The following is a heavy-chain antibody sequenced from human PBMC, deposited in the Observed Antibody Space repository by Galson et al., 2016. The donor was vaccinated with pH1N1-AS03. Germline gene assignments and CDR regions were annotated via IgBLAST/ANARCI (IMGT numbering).Heavy chain of an antibody. Sequence: VRQAPGKGLEWVSSISVTGGSTYYADSVKGRFTISRDHSKNTLYLQMSSLRAEDTAVYYCAKDRSSWPPGWGSVDSWGQGTLVTVSS. J-gene: IGHJ4*02. V-gene: IGHV3-23*01. CDR2: ISVTGGST. D-gene: IGHD6-13*01. CDR3: AKDRSSWPPGWGSVDS.